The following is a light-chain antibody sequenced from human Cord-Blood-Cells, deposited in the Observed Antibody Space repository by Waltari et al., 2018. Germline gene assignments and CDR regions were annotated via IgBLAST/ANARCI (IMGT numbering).Light chain of an antibody. CDR2: AAS. Sequence: DIQMTQSPSSLSASVGDRVTLTCRASQSISSYLNWYQQKPGKAPKLLIYAASSLQSGVPSRFSGSGSGTDFTLTISSLQPEDFATYYCQQSYSTPKFGQGTKVEIK. J-gene: IGKJ1*01. CDR3: QQSYSTPK. CDR1: QSISSY. V-gene: IGKV1-39*01.